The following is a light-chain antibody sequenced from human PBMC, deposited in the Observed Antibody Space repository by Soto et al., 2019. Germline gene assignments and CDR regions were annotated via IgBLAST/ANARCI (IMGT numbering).Light chain of an antibody. CDR1: RRDVGGYNY. CDR2: EVT. V-gene: IGLV2-14*01. CDR3: SSSTISNTLPVV. J-gene: IGLJ1*01. Sequence: QSALTQPASVSGSPGQSITISCTGTRRDVGGYNYVSWYQQYPGKSPKLLIYEVTHRPSGVSNRFSGSKSGNTASLTISGHQAADEADYYCSSSTISNTLPVVFGTGTKVTVL.